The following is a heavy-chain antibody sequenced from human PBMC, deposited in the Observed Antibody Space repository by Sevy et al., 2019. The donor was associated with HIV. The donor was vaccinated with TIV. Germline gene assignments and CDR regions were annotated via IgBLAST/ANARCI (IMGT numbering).Heavy chain of an antibody. Sequence: GGSLRLSCVASGFAFSTHAMNWVRQAPGKGLEWVAVISYDGTNKNYADSVKDRFTISRDNSKNTLYLQMNSLRADDATADYCATEVTGGDLYLDYWGQGTLVTVSS. D-gene: IGHD3-10*01. V-gene: IGHV3-30-3*01. CDR3: ATEVTGGDLYLDY. CDR1: GFAFSTHA. CDR2: ISYDGTNK. J-gene: IGHJ4*02.